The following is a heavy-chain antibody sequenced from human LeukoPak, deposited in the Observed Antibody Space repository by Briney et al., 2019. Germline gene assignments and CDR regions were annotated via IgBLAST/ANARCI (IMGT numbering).Heavy chain of an antibody. CDR1: GFTFSGFW. J-gene: IGHJ4*02. Sequence: GGSLRLSCAVSGFTFSGFWMSWSRQAPGKGLEWVAVISYDGSNKYYADSVKGRFTISRDNSKNTLYLQMNSLRAEDTAVYYCAKDGIAVADTTEGYFDYWGQGTLVTVSS. CDR3: AKDGIAVADTTEGYFDY. V-gene: IGHV3-30*18. CDR2: ISYDGSNK. D-gene: IGHD6-19*01.